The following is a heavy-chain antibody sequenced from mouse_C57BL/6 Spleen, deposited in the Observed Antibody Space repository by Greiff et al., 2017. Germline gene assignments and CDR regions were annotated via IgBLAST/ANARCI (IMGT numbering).Heavy chain of an antibody. J-gene: IGHJ3*01. Sequence: EVQRVESGAELVKPGASVKLSCTASGFTIKDYYMHWVKQRTEQGLEWIGRIDPEDGETKYAPKFQGKATITADTSSNTAYLQLSSLTSEDTAVYYCAYSGSRAYWGQGTLVTVSA. CDR1: GFTIKDYY. CDR2: IDPEDGET. CDR3: AYSGSRAY. D-gene: IGHD1-1*02. V-gene: IGHV14-2*01.